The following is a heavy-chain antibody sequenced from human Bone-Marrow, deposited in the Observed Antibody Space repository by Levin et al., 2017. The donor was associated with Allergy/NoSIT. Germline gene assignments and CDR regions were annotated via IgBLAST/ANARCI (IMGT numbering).Heavy chain of an antibody. J-gene: IGHJ4*02. D-gene: IGHD2-2*01. CDR3: ARPDCSGTSCYYFFDS. V-gene: IGHV3-48*02. Sequence: GESLKISCAASGFTFSRYSMNWVRQAPGRGLEWVSYISRSSSTISYADSVKGRFTISRDNAKNSLYLQMNSLRDEDTDVYYCARPDCSGTSCYYFFDSWGQGTLVTVSS. CDR1: GFTFSRYS. CDR2: ISRSSSTI.